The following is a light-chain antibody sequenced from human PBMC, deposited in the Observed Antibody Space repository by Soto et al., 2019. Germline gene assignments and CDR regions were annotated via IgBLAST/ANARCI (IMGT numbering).Light chain of an antibody. Sequence: DIVMTQSPDSLAVSLGERTTINCKSSQSVLYSSNNKNYLAWYQQKPGQPPKLLIYWASTRESGVPDRFSGSGSGPDFTLTISSLQAEDVAVYYCQQYYSNSPTFGGGTKVEIK. V-gene: IGKV4-1*01. CDR3: QQYYSNSPT. CDR2: WAS. CDR1: QSVLYSSNNKNY. J-gene: IGKJ4*01.